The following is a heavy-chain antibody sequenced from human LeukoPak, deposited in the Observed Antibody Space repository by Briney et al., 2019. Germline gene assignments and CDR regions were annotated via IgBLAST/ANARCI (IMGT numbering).Heavy chain of an antibody. CDR3: AKDLSSSWYYFDY. Sequence: GGSLRLSCAASGFTFSNAWMSWVRQAPGRGLEWVSAISGSGGSTYYADSVKGRFTISRDNSKNTLYLQMNSLRAEDTAVYYCAKDLSSSWYYFDYWGQGTLVTVSS. CDR2: ISGSGGST. J-gene: IGHJ4*02. V-gene: IGHV3-23*01. CDR1: GFTFSNAW. D-gene: IGHD6-13*01.